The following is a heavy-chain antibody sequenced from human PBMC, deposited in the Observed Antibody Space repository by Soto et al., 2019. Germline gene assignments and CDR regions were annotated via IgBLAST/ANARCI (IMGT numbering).Heavy chain of an antibody. J-gene: IGHJ4*02. V-gene: IGHV4-59*01. Sequence: SETLSLTCTVSGGSISSYYWIWIRQPPGKGLEWIGYIYYSGSTNYNPALKSRVTISVDTSKNQFSLKLSSVTAADTAVYYCARGIAVAGPADYWGQGTLVTVSS. CDR3: ARGIAVAGPADY. CDR2: IYYSGST. D-gene: IGHD6-19*01. CDR1: GGSISSYY.